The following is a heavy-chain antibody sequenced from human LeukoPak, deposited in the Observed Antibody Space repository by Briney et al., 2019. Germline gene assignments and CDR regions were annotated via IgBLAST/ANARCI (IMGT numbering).Heavy chain of an antibody. Sequence: GGSLRLSCAASGFTFDDYNMHWVRQRPGRGLEWVSLISWVGGSTYYADSVRGRFTISSYNSKNSLYLQMNSLRTEDTAFYYCAKDRLRYCTSASCYSQGYWGQGTLVTVSS. CDR2: ISWVGGST. CDR1: GFTFDDYN. V-gene: IGHV3-43*01. J-gene: IGHJ4*02. CDR3: AKDRLRYCTSASCYSQGY. D-gene: IGHD2-2*02.